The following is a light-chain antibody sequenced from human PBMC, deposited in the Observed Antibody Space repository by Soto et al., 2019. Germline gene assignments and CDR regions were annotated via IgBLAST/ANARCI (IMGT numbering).Light chain of an antibody. Sequence: SALTQPRSVSGSTGQSVTISCTGPSSDVGGYNYVSWYQQHPGKAPKLMIYDVSKRPSGVPDRFSGSKSGNTASLTISGLQAEDEADYYCCSYAGSYTYVVFGGGTKLTVL. V-gene: IGLV2-11*01. CDR2: DVS. CDR3: CSYAGSYTYVV. J-gene: IGLJ2*01. CDR1: SSDVGGYNY.